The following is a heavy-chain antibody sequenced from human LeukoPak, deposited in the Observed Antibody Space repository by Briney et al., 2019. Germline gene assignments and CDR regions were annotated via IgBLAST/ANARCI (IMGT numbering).Heavy chain of an antibody. D-gene: IGHD5-18*01. CDR2: ISNGAGTV. CDR3: ARDRRTAMVYFDY. J-gene: IGHJ4*02. Sequence: GGSLRLSCAASGFTFSDYYMSWIRQAPGKGLEWLSYISNGAGTVYYADSVKGRFTISRDNAKNSLYLQMNSLRAEDTAMYYCARDRRTAMVYFDYWGQGTLVTVSS. V-gene: IGHV3-11*01. CDR1: GFTFSDYY.